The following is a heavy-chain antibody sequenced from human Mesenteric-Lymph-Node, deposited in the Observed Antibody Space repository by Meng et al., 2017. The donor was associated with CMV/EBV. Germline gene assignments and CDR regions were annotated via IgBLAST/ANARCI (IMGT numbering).Heavy chain of an antibody. CDR1: GFTFSSYA. J-gene: IGHJ5*02. CDR2: ISGSGGST. V-gene: IGHV3-23*01. D-gene: IGHD3-16*01. Sequence: GGSLRLSCAASGFTFSSYAMSWVRQAPGKGLEWVSAISGSGGSTYYADSVKGRFTISRDNSKNTLYLQMNSLRAEDTAVYYCAKVYAPYVWGSHNWFDPWGQGTLVTVSS. CDR3: AKVYAPYVWGSHNWFDP.